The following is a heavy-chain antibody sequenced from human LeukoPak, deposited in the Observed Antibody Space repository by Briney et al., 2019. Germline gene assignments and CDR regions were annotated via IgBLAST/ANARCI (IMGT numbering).Heavy chain of an antibody. D-gene: IGHD3-10*01. Sequence: ASVKVSCKASGYTFTGYYMHWVRQAPGQGLEWMGWINPNSGGTNYAQKFQGRVTMTRDTSISTAYMELSRLRSDDTAVYYCARDTRSGYGSRPKPGPVDYWGQGTLVTVSS. J-gene: IGHJ4*02. CDR1: GYTFTGYY. CDR3: ARDTRSGYGSRPKPGPVDY. CDR2: INPNSGGT. V-gene: IGHV1-2*02.